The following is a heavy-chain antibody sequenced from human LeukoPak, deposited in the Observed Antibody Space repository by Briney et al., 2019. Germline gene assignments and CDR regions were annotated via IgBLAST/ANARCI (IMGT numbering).Heavy chain of an antibody. CDR3: ARAVLRIYSYGLFDY. J-gene: IGHJ4*02. CDR1: GFTLSSYW. D-gene: IGHD5-18*01. Sequence: GGSLRLSCAASGFTLSSYWMSWVRQAPGKGMEWVANIKQDGSEKYYVDSVKGRFTISRDNAKNSLYLQMNSLRAEDTAVYYCARAVLRIYSYGLFDYWGQGTLVTVSS. CDR2: IKQDGSEK. V-gene: IGHV3-7*01.